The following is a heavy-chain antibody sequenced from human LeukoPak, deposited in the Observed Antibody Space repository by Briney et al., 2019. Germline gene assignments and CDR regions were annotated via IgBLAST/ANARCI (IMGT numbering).Heavy chain of an antibody. Sequence: PSETLSLTCTISGYSSTSGYYWGWIRQPPGKGLECIGSVYHSGETYYNPSLKSRVTISVDTSENQFSLKLTSVTAADTALYFCARHSRRCSSTTCYTGAFDIWGPGTVVTVSS. CDR3: ARHSRRCSSTTCYTGAFDI. J-gene: IGHJ3*02. CDR1: GYSSTSGYY. V-gene: IGHV4-38-2*02. CDR2: VYHSGET. D-gene: IGHD2-2*02.